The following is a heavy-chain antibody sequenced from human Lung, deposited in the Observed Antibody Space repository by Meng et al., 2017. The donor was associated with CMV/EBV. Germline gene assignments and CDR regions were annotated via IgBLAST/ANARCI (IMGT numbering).Heavy chain of an antibody. CDR1: GGTFSSYA. J-gene: IGHJ5*02. CDR2: IIPIFGTA. V-gene: IGHV1-69*05. Sequence: SXXVSXKASGGTFSSYAISWVRQAPGQGLEWMGGIIPIFGTANYAQKFQGRVTITTDESTSTAYMGLSSLRSEDTAVYYCARGGSSSWSRRYNWFDPWGQGXLVTVSS. D-gene: IGHD6-13*01. CDR3: ARGGSSSWSRRYNWFDP.